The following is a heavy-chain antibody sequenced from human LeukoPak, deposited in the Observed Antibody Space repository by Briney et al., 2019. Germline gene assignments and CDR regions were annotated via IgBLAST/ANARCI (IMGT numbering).Heavy chain of an antibody. CDR2: IKQDGSEK. CDR1: GFTFSSYW. V-gene: IGHV3-7*01. CDR3: ARAWMDFWSGSQFDY. D-gene: IGHD3-3*01. Sequence: GGSLRLSCAASGFTFSSYWMSWVRQAPGKGLEWVANIKQDGSEKYYVDSVKGRFTISRDNAKNSLYLQMNSLRAEDTAVYYCARAWMDFWSGSQFDYWGQGTLVTVSS. J-gene: IGHJ4*02.